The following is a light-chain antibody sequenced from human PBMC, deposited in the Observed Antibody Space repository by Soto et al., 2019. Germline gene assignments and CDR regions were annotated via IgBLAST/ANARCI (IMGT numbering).Light chain of an antibody. CDR1: QSVSNDF. V-gene: IGKV3-20*01. J-gene: IGKJ1*01. CDR3: QKYNEWPWT. CDR2: GAS. Sequence: EIVLTQSPGILSLSPGERATLSCRASQSVSNDFLAWYQQKPGQAPRLLIYGASTRATDVPDRFSGSGSGADFTLTISRLEPEDFAVYYCQKYNEWPWTFGPGTKVDNK.